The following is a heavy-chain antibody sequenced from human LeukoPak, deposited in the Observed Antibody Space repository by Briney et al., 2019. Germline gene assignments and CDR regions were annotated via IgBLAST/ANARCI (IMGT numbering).Heavy chain of an antibody. J-gene: IGHJ6*02. D-gene: IGHD3-10*01. CDR2: IYYSGST. Sequence: SETLSLTCTVSGGPISSSSYYWGLIRQPPGKWLEWIGSIYYSGSTYYNPSLKSRVTISVDTSKNQFSLKLSSVTAADTAVYYCANQGGSGSYHYYYYGMDVWGQGTTVTVSS. CDR3: ANQGGSGSYHYYYYGMDV. V-gene: IGHV4-39*01. CDR1: GGPISSSSYY.